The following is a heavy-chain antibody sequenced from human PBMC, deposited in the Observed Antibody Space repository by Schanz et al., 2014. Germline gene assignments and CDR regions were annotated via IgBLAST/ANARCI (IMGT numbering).Heavy chain of an antibody. CDR2: ISPCASDT. CDR3: ARHSAYYYDRSGRYYHKSLDS. J-gene: IGHJ4*02. CDR1: GYIFTSYW. Sequence: EVQLVQSGAEVREPGESLKISCKGSGYIFTSYWIAWVRQMPWKGLDVLFIISPCASDTKYSPSFQGQVTISADKSISTAYLQWSSLKSSDTAIYYCARHSAYYYDRSGRYYHKSLDSWGQGTLVTVSS. V-gene: IGHV5-51*01. D-gene: IGHD3-22*01.